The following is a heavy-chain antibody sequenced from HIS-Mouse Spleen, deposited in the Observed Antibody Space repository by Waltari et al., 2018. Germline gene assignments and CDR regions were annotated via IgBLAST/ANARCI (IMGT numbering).Heavy chain of an antibody. CDR3: ARALEYSSSWYYYYYGMDV. CDR1: GYSISSGYF. CDR2: IYHLGNT. V-gene: IGHV4-38-2*02. D-gene: IGHD6-13*01. Sequence: QVQLQESGPGLVKPSETLSLTCTVSGYSISSGYFWGWLRQPPGKGLEWIGSIYHLGNTYTEPARRSRGTLSVKTSNTQFCLKMSSVTEAETAVYYCARALEYSSSWYYYYYGMDVWGQGTTVTVSS. J-gene: IGHJ6*02.